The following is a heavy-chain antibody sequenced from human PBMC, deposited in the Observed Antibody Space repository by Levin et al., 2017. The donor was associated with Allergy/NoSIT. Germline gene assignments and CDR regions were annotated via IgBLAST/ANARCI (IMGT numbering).Heavy chain of an antibody. CDR3: ATDTPALSAGPYFDY. V-gene: IGHV3-23*01. Sequence: GESLKISCAASGFTFSSYAMSWVRQAPGKGLEWVSGISNSGAGTYYAYYADSVKGRFTISRDNSKNTLYLQMNSLRAEDTAVYYCATDTPALSAGPYFDYWGQGTLVTVSS. J-gene: IGHJ4*02. D-gene: IGHD2-2*01. CDR2: ISNSGAGTYYA. CDR1: GFTFSSYA.